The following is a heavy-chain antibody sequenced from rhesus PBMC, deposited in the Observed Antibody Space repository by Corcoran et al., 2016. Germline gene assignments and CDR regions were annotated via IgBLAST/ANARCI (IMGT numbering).Heavy chain of an antibody. CDR3: ASSGWSSLEYFEF. D-gene: IGHD6S26*01. J-gene: IGHJ1*01. Sequence: EVQLVQSGAEVKKPGASVNISSKASGDTFTDHYLHWRAPAPGKGLEWMGLVDPEDGEADYAQKFQDSVTITADMSTDTAYMELSSLRSEDTAVYYCASSGWSSLEYFEFWGQGALVTVSS. V-gene: IGHV1-111*02. CDR2: VDPEDGEA. CDR1: GDTFTDHY.